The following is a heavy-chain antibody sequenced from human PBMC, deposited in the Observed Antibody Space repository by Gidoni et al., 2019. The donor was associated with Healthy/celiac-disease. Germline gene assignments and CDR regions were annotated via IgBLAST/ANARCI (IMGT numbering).Heavy chain of an antibody. J-gene: IGHJ3*02. CDR2: IYHSGST. CDR3: ASARDTYYYDSSGHDAFDI. V-gene: IGHV4-38-2*01. D-gene: IGHD3-22*01. Sequence: QVQLQESGPGLVKPSETLSLTCAVSGYSISSGYYWGWIRQPPGKGLEWIGSIYHSGSTYYNPSLKSRVTISVDTSKNQFSLKLSSVTAADTAVYYCASARDTYYYDSSGHDAFDIWGQGTMVTVSS. CDR1: GYSISSGYY.